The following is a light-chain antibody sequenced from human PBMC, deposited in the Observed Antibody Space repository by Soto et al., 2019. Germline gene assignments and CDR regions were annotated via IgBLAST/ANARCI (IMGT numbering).Light chain of an antibody. V-gene: IGKV3-20*01. CDR3: QQYGSSPWT. J-gene: IGKJ1*01. CDR1: QTIRSNY. CDR2: GAS. Sequence: ETVLTQSPGTLSLSPGERATLSCRASQTIRSNYLAWYRQTPGQATSLLIYGASNRATGIADRFSGSGSGTDFTLISSRLEPEDFALYYCQQYGSSPWTFGQGTKVEIK.